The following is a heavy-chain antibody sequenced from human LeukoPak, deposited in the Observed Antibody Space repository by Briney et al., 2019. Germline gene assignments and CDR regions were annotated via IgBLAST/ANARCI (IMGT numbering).Heavy chain of an antibody. CDR1: GGSISSYY. Sequence: SETLSLTCTVSGGSISSYYWSWIRQPPGKGLEWIGYIYYSGSTYYNPSLKSRVTISVDTSKNQFSLKLSSVTAADTAVYYCARDGVVVTALGREMSPDYWGQGTLVTVSS. J-gene: IGHJ4*02. V-gene: IGHV4-30-4*08. CDR2: IYYSGST. D-gene: IGHD2-21*02. CDR3: ARDGVVVTALGREMSPDY.